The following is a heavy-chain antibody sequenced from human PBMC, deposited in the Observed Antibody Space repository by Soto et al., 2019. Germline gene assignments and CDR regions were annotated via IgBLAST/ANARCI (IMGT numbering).Heavy chain of an antibody. V-gene: IGHV3-11*05. CDR3: ARDHGGGDRVAVARRSFAL. D-gene: IGHD6-19*01. Sequence: QVQLVESGGGLVKPGGTLRLSCAASGFTFSDYYMSWIRQAPGKGQEWVSYISSSSSYTNYADSMKGRFTISRDNTKNSLYVQMNGLRAEGPAVYYCARDHGGGDRVAVARRSFALWGRGTLVTVSS. CDR1: GFTFSDYY. CDR2: ISSSSSYT. J-gene: IGHJ2*01.